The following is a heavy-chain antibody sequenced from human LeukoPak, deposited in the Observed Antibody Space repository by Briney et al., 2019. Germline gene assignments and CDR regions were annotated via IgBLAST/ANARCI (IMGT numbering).Heavy chain of an antibody. CDR2: ISFDVRNK. CDR3: ARGYCSSIECYIDY. CDR1: GFTFSSYW. Sequence: GGSLRLSCAASGFTFSSYWMSWVRQAPGKGLEWVAVISFDVRNKYYADSVKGRFTISRDNSKNTLYLQMNSLRAEDTAVYYCARGYCSSIECYIDYWGQGTLVTVSS. V-gene: IGHV3-30*03. D-gene: IGHD2-2*01. J-gene: IGHJ4*02.